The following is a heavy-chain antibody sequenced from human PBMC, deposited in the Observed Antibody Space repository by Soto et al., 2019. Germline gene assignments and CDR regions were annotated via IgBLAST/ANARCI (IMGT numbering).Heavy chain of an antibody. Sequence: QVQLQQWGAGLLKPSETLSLTCAVYGGSFSGYFWSWFRQPPGKGLEWIGEINHSGNTNYNPSLKSRVTVSVDTSKNLFSLRLNSMTAADTDVYYCARGSHYDFSSGYADSFDVWGQGTMVTVSS. J-gene: IGHJ3*01. D-gene: IGHD3-3*01. CDR2: INHSGNT. V-gene: IGHV4-34*01. CDR1: GGSFSGYF. CDR3: ARGSHYDFSSGYADSFDV.